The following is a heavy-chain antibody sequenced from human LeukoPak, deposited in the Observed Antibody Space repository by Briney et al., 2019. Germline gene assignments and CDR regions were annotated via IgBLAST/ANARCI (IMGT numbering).Heavy chain of an antibody. D-gene: IGHD1-26*01. CDR3: ARVTGSIDS. CDR1: GYTFTNYD. V-gene: IGHV1-8*01. CDR2: MNTNSGNT. J-gene: IGHJ5*01. Sequence: ASVKVSCKASGYTFTNYDINWVRQATGQGLEWMGWMNTNSGNTGYAQRFQGRVTMTRDTSISTAYMELSSLRSDDTAVYYCARVTGSIDSWGQGTRVTVSS.